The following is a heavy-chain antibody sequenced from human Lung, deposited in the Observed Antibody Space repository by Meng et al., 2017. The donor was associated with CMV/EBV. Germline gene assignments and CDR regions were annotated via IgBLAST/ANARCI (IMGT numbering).Heavy chain of an antibody. CDR2: ISAYNGNT. CDR1: GYTFTSYG. D-gene: IGHD4-11*01. J-gene: IGHJ5*02. V-gene: IGHV1-18*01. Sequence: ASXXVSXKASGYTFTSYGITWVRQAPGQGLEWMGWISAYNGNTNYAQKLRGRVTMTTDTSTSTAYMELRSLRSDDTAVYYCARGKYSNYELDWFDPWGQGTXVTVAS. CDR3: ARGKYSNYELDWFDP.